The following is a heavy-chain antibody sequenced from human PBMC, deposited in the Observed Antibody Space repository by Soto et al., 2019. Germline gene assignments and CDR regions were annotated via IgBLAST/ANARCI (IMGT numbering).Heavy chain of an antibody. CDR2: IFPSGTT. D-gene: IGHD3-10*01. V-gene: IGHV4-30-2*01. CDR1: GGSLSGATYS. J-gene: IGHJ4*02. CDR3: ARSGEFDY. Sequence: PSERRSLTWGLSGGSLSGATYSWNWIRQPPGKGLEWIGYIFPSGTTYYNPSLKRRVTISIDVSKNQFSLSLRTLTAADTAVYYSARSGEFDYLSQGTLGNVSS.